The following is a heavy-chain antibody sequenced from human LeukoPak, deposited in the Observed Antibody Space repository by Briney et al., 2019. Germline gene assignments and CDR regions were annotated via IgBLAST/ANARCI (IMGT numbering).Heavy chain of an antibody. D-gene: IGHD2-21*02. J-gene: IGHJ4*02. CDR2: INWNGGST. V-gene: IGHV3-20*04. CDR1: GFTFGNYG. Sequence: GGSLRLSCAASGFTFGNYGMSWVRQAPGKGLEWVSGINWNGGSTGYADSVEGRFTISRDNAKNSQYLQTNSLRVEDTALYYCARAQTYGDSRLLLDYWGQGTLVTVSS. CDR3: ARAQTYGDSRLLLDY.